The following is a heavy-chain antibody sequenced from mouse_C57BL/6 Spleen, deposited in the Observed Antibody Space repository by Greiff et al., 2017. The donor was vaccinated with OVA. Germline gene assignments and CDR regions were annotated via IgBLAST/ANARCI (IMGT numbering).Heavy chain of an antibody. J-gene: IGHJ2*01. CDR3: ARNHYGSSYEYFDY. Sequence: QVQLKESGPGLVAPSQSLSITCTVSGFSFTSYAISWVRQPPGKGLEWLGVIWTGGGTNYNSALKSRLSISKDNSKSQVFLKMNCLQISGTTRYYCARNHYGSSYEYFDYWGQGTTLTVSS. V-gene: IGHV2-9-1*01. CDR2: IWTGGGT. D-gene: IGHD1-1*01. CDR1: GFSFTSYA.